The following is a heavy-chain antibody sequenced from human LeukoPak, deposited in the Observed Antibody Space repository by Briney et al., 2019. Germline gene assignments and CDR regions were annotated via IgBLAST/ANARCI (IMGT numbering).Heavy chain of an antibody. CDR3: ARHARAIVVVPAAYAYDWFDP. D-gene: IGHD2-2*01. CDR1: GYSFTSYW. V-gene: IGHV5-51*01. Sequence: ESLKISCKGSGYSFTSYWIGWVRQMPGKGLEWMGIIYPGDSDTRYSPSFQGQVTISADKSISTAYLQWSSLKASDTAMYYCARHARAIVVVPAAYAYDWFDPWGQGTLVTVSS. J-gene: IGHJ5*02. CDR2: IYPGDSDT.